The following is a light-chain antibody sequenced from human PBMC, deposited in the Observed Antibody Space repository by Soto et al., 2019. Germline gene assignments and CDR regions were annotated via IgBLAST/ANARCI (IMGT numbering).Light chain of an antibody. CDR2: DVT. CDR3: CSYEGRFF. CDR1: SSDVGVSRS. V-gene: IGLV2-11*01. Sequence: QSPLTQPRWVSGSPGQSVTISCTGTSSDVGVSRSVSWYQQHPGKAPKLIISDVTKRPSGVPYRFSGSKSGNTASLTISGLQAADEADYYCCSYEGRFFFGTGTKVTVL. J-gene: IGLJ1*01.